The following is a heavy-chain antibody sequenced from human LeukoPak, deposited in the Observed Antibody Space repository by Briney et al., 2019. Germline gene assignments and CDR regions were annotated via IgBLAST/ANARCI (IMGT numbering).Heavy chain of an antibody. Sequence: SETLSLTCTVSGGSISSYYWSWIRQPPGKGLEWIGYIYYSGSTNYNPSLKSRVTISVDTSKNQFSLKLSSVTAADTAVYYCARTYCSGGSCRGHYFDYWGQGTLVTVSS. CDR1: GGSISSYY. CDR2: IYYSGST. CDR3: ARTYCSGGSCRGHYFDY. V-gene: IGHV4-59*01. D-gene: IGHD2-15*01. J-gene: IGHJ4*02.